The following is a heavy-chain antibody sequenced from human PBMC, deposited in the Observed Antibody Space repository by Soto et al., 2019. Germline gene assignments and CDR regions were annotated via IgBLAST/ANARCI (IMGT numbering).Heavy chain of an antibody. Sequence: ASVKVSCKASGYTFTSYDINWVRQATRQGLEWMGWMNPNSGNTGYAQKFQGRVTMTRNTSISTAYMELSSLRSEDTAAYYCARRGSSSVVTAITWAYYYYGMDVWGQGTTVTVSS. CDR3: ARRGSSSVVTAITWAYYYYGMDV. J-gene: IGHJ6*02. D-gene: IGHD2-21*02. CDR2: MNPNSGNT. CDR1: GYTFTSYD. V-gene: IGHV1-8*01.